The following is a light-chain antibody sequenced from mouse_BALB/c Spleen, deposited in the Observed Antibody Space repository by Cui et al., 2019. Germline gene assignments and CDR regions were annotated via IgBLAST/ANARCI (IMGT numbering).Light chain of an antibody. CDR1: ENIYSN. CDR2: AAT. CDR3: QHFWGTPWT. V-gene: IGKV12-46*01. J-gene: IGKJ1*01. Sequence: DIQMTQSPASLSVSGGETVTITCRASENIYSNLAWYQQKQGKSPQLLVYAATNLADGVPSRFSGSGSGTQYSLKINSLQSEDFGSYYCQHFWGTPWTFGGGTKLEIK.